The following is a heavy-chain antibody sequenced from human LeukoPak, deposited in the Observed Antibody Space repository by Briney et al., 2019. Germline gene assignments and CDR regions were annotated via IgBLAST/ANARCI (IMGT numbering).Heavy chain of an antibody. Sequence: EASVKVSCKASGYTFTSYGISWVRQAPGQGLEWMGWISAYNGNTNYAQKLQGRVTMTTDTSTSTAYMELRSLRSDDTAVYYCARGLMWTVAGTGGAFDIWGQGTMVTVSS. V-gene: IGHV1-18*01. J-gene: IGHJ3*02. D-gene: IGHD6-19*01. CDR3: ARGLMWTVAGTGGAFDI. CDR2: ISAYNGNT. CDR1: GYTFTSYG.